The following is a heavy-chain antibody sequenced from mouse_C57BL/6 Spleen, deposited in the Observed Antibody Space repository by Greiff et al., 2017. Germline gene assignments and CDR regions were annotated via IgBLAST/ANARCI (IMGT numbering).Heavy chain of an antibody. D-gene: IGHD1-1*01. J-gene: IGHJ2*01. CDR3: ARNYYGRALDY. CDR1: GYTFTSYW. CDR2: IDPSDSET. V-gene: IGHV1-52*01. Sequence: QVQLQQPGAELVRPGSSVKLSCKASGYTFTSYWMHWVKQRPIQGLEGIGNIDPSDSETHYNQKFKDKATLTVDKSSSTAYMQLSSLTSEDSAVYYCARNYYGRALDYWGQGTTLTVSS.